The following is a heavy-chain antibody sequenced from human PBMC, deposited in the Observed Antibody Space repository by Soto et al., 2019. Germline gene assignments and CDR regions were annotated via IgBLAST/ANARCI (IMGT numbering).Heavy chain of an antibody. V-gene: IGHV3-33*01. D-gene: IGHD2-2*01. CDR1: GFTFSTYA. J-gene: IGHJ4*02. Sequence: PGWSLRLSCAASGFTFSTYAMHWVRHAPGKGLEWVALIWYDGSNEYYADSVKGRFTISRDNSKNTLSLQMNSLRAEDTAVYYCAREVGRYSSSIRCPPGYWGQGNLVTASS. CDR3: AREVGRYSSSIRCPPGY. CDR2: IWYDGSNE.